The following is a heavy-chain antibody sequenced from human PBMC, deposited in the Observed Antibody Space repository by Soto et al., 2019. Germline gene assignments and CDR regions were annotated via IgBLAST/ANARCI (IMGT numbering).Heavy chain of an antibody. D-gene: IGHD4-4*01. CDR1: GVDFRGSY. Sequence: PGGSLRLSCVASGVDFRGSYMNWIRQAPGKGLEWISYISDTGRTIHYADSVKGRFVISRHNSKDSLYLQMNDLRADDTAVYYCAGFKEGNTLGLRWLDPWGQGTRVTVSS. J-gene: IGHJ5*02. V-gene: IGHV3-11*01. CDR2: ISDTGRTI. CDR3: AGFKEGNTLGLRWLDP.